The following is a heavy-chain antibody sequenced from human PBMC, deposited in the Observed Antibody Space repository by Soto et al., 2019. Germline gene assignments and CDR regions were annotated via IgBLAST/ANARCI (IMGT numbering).Heavy chain of an antibody. CDR1: GYTFTSYG. J-gene: IGHJ6*03. Sequence: ASVKVSCKASGYTFTSYGISWVRQAPGQGLEWMGWISAYNGNTNYAQKLQGRVTMTTDTSTSTAYLELRSLRSDDTSFYYFAVISNPLGYYYYYYMDVWGKGTTVTVSS. CDR3: AVISNPLGYYYYYYMDV. V-gene: IGHV1-18*01. CDR2: ISAYNGNT.